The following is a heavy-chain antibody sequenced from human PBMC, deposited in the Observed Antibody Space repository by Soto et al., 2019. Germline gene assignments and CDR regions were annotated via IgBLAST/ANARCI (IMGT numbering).Heavy chain of an antibody. V-gene: IGHV3-33*01. CDR1: GFTFSSYG. Sequence: QVQLVESGGGVVQPGRSLRLSCAASGFTFSSYGMHWVRQAPGKGLEWVAVIWYDGSNKYYADSVKGRFTISRDNSKNTLSLQMNSPGAEDTAVYCCASASTAFAERVHLDSWDQLTMVT. D-gene: IGHD1-1*01. J-gene: IGHJ4*02. CDR3: ASASTAFAERVHLDS. CDR2: IWYDGSNK.